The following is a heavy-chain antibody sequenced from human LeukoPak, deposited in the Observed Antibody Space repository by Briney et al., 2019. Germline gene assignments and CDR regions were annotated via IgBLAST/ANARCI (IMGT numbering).Heavy chain of an antibody. Sequence: ASVKVSCKASGYTFTGYYMHWVRQAPGQGLEWIGRINPNSGGTNYAQKFQGRVTMTRDTSISTAYMELSRLRSDDTAVYYCARGQSVVVPAATRYNWFDPWGQGTLVTVSS. V-gene: IGHV1-2*06. D-gene: IGHD2-2*01. CDR2: INPNSGGT. CDR1: GYTFTGYY. J-gene: IGHJ5*02. CDR3: ARGQSVVVPAATRYNWFDP.